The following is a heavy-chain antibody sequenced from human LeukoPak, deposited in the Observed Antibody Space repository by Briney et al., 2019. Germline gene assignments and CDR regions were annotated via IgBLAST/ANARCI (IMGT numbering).Heavy chain of an antibody. CDR3: AGDGGYCSGGSCPDAFDI. J-gene: IGHJ3*02. D-gene: IGHD2-15*01. V-gene: IGHV1-69*04. CDR1: GGTFSSYA. CDR2: IIPIFGIA. Sequence: ASVKVSCKASGGTFSSYAISWVRQAPGQGLEWMGRIIPIFGIANYAQKFQGRVTITADKSTSTAYMELSSLRSEDTAVYYCAGDGGYCSGGSCPDAFDIWGQGAMVTVSS.